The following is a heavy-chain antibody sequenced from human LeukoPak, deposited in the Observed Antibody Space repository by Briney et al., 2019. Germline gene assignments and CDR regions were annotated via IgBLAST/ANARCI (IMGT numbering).Heavy chain of an antibody. J-gene: IGHJ4*02. D-gene: IGHD1-1*01. CDR2: ISSSGITE. CDR3: ARETGGYFDY. CDR1: GFTFSDYY. Sequence: GGSLRLSCAASGFTFSDYYMSWIRQAPGKRLEWVSYISSSGITEYHAASVKGRLTISRDNAKKSLYLQMNSLRGEDTAVYYCARETGGYFDYWGPGTLVTVSS. V-gene: IGHV3-11*01.